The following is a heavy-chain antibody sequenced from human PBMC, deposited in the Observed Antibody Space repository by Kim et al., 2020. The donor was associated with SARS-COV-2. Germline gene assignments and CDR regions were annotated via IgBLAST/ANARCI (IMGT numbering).Heavy chain of an antibody. CDR2: IYHAGIT. D-gene: IGHD6-13*01. V-gene: IGHV4-38-2*02. Sequence: TETLSLTCTVSGDSVNGFYYWAWIRQAPGKGLQWIGSIYHAGITYYNPSLKSRLTMTLTTSRNELALTLTSVTAADTAIYYCARDEPPQAAAGFGYWGRG. J-gene: IGHJ4*02. CDR3: ARDEPPQAAAGFGY. CDR1: GDSVNGFYY.